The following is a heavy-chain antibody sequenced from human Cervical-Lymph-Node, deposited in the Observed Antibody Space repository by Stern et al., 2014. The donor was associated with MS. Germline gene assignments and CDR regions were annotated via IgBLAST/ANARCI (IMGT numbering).Heavy chain of an antibody. J-gene: IGHJ3*02. CDR1: GYTFTSFG. Sequence: VQLVQSGAEVKNPGASGKVSCKASGYTFTSFGISWVRQAPGQGLEWMGCISSYKCNPNYAQKIQGRVTMTTDTSTSTAYMELSSLRSDDTAVYYCARGLLGSENAFDIWGQGTMVTVSS. CDR2: ISSYKCNP. CDR3: ARGLLGSENAFDI. D-gene: IGHD2-15*01. V-gene: IGHV1-18*01.